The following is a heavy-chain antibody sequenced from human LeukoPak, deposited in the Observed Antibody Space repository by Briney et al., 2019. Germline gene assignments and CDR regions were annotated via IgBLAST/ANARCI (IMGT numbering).Heavy chain of an antibody. Sequence: AGRSLRPSCAASGFTFSSYGIHWVRQAPGKGLGWVAVISYDGSNKYYADSVKGRFTNYRNNSKNTLYLQMNSLEAEDTAVYYCAKGLLGYCSGGCDYWGQGTLVTVSS. CDR2: ISYDGSNK. V-gene: IGHV3-30*18. CDR1: GFTFSSYG. J-gene: IGHJ4*02. D-gene: IGHD2-15*01. CDR3: AKGLLGYCSGGCDY.